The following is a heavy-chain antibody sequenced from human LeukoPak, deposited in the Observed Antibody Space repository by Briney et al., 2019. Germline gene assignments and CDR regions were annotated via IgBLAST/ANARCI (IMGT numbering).Heavy chain of an antibody. CDR3: ARTASGVAWFDP. Sequence: SETLSLACTVSGGPISSYYWSWIRQAPGKGLEWIRYIYNSGSTDYNPSLKSRVTISMDTSKNQFSLKLSSVTAADTAVYYCARTASGVAWFDPWGQGTLVTVSS. CDR1: GGPISSYY. D-gene: IGHD2-15*01. CDR2: IYNSGST. J-gene: IGHJ5*02. V-gene: IGHV4-59*01.